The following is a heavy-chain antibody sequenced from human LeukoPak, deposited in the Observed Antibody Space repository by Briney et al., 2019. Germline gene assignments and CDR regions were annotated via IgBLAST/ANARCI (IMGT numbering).Heavy chain of an antibody. D-gene: IGHD5-12*01. J-gene: IGHJ6*02. CDR3: AXXXXXYSGYNFYYYYYGVDV. Sequence: SETLSLTCTVSGGSISSYYWSWIRQPPGKGLEWIGYIYYSGSPNYNPSLKSRVTMSVDTSKNQFSLKLSSVTAADTAVYYCAXXXXXYSGYNFYYYYYGVDVWGQGTTVTVSS. CDR2: IYYSGSP. CDR1: GGSISSYY. V-gene: IGHV4-59*12.